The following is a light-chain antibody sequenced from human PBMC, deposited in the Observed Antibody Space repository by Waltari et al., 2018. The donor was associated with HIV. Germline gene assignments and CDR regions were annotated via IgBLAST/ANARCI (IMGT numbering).Light chain of an antibody. CDR2: EVS. V-gene: IGLV2-14*01. CDR3: SSYTSSSSVV. CDR1: SSDVGGYNY. J-gene: IGLJ2*01. Sequence: QSALTQPASVSGSPGQSITISCTGTSSDVGGYNYVSWYQQHPGKAPKLMIYEVSNRPSGVSKRFSLTISGLQAEDEADYYCSSYTSSSSVVFGGGTKLTVL.